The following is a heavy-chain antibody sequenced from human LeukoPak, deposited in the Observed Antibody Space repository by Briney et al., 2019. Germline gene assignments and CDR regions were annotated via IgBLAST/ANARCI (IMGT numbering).Heavy chain of an antibody. J-gene: IGHJ3*02. Sequence: PGRSLRLSCAASGFTFSSYAMHWVRQAPGKGQEWVAVISYDGSNKYYADSVKGRFTISRDNSKNTLYLQMNSLRAEDTAVYYCAKEFYGIVGATAGAFDIWGQGTMVTVSS. CDR2: ISYDGSNK. CDR3: AKEFYGIVGATAGAFDI. CDR1: GFTFSSYA. D-gene: IGHD1-26*01. V-gene: IGHV3-30-3*01.